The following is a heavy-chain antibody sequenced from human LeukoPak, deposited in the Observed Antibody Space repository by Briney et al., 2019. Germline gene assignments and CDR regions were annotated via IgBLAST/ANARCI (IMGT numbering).Heavy chain of an antibody. CDR1: GYTFTSYG. Sequence: ASVKVSCKASGYTFTSYGLSWVRQAPGQGLEWMGWISTYNGNTNYAQKFQGRVTLTTDTSTSTAYMELRSLRSDDTAVYYCARDYVWGSSESDYWGQGTLVTVSS. CDR3: ARDYVWGSSESDY. D-gene: IGHD7-27*01. CDR2: ISTYNGNT. J-gene: IGHJ4*02. V-gene: IGHV1-18*01.